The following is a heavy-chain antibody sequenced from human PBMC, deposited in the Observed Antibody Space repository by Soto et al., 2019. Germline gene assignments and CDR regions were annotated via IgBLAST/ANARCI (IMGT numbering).Heavy chain of an antibody. CDR2: ISGYNGDT. CDR1: GYTFTRYG. J-gene: IGHJ6*02. CDR3: AKNGQPPYYYYGMDV. Sequence: QGQLVQSGGEAKKPGASVKVSCKASGYTFTRYGISWVRQAPGQGLEWMGWISGYNGDTTYAQKFQGRVTMTIDTSTSTAYMELRSLTSDDTAVYYCAKNGQPPYYYYGMDVWGQGTTVTVSS. D-gene: IGHD2-8*01. V-gene: IGHV1-18*01.